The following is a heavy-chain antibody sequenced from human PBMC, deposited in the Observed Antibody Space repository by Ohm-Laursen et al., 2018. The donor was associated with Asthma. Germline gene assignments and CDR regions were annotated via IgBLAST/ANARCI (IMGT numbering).Heavy chain of an antibody. Sequence: VASVKVSCKASGYTFTGNYIHWVRQAPGQGLEWMGRINPNSDGTNYAQKFQGRITMTRDTSITTTYMELTRLTSDDTAVYYCARDGGNWNYFDYWGQGTLVTVSS. D-gene: IGHD1-20*01. CDR3: ARDGGNWNYFDY. CDR2: INPNSDGT. J-gene: IGHJ4*02. CDR1: GYTFTGNY. V-gene: IGHV1-2*06.